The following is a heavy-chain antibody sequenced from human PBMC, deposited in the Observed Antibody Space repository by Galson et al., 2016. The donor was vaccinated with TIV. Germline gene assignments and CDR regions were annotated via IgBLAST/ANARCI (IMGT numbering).Heavy chain of an antibody. J-gene: IGHJ6*02. Sequence: QSGAEVTKPGASVKVSCKASGYTFNKYGVTWVRQAPGQGLEWMGWISAYSGDTNYAQKFQGRVPMTTDTYTSTAYMDLRSLRSDDTAVYYCTRDRGGMTMIPVIDYNFGMDVWGQGTTVTVSS. V-gene: IGHV1-18*01. CDR3: TRDRGGMTMIPVIDYNFGMDV. CDR2: ISAYSGDT. D-gene: IGHD3-22*01. CDR1: GYTFNKYG.